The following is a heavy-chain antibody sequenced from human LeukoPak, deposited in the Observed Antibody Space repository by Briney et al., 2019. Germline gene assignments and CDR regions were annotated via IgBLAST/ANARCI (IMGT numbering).Heavy chain of an antibody. CDR2: ISGSGGST. D-gene: IGHD3-16*01. V-gene: IGHV3-23*01. J-gene: IGHJ4*02. CDR1: GFTFSTYA. Sequence: RGSLRLSCAPSGFTFSTYAMSWVRQAPGKGLQWVSAISGSGGSTYHADSVKGRFTISRDNSKNTLYLQMNSLRAEDTALYYCAKVGGGHTFWYYWGEGTLVTVSS. CDR3: AKVGGGHTFWYY.